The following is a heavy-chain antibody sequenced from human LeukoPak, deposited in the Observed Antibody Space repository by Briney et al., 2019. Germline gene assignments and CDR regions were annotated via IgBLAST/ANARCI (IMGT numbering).Heavy chain of an antibody. CDR2: IYYSGNS. D-gene: IGHD6-6*01. CDR1: GGSLSTYY. CDR3: VRRAAVRGFYGFDI. V-gene: IGHV4-59*12. Sequence: SETLSLTCTVSGGSLSTYYWSWIRQPPGKGLEWIGYIYYSGNSNYNPSLKSRVTMSLDTSKNQFSLKLSSVTAADTAVYYCVRRAAVRGFYGFDIWGQGAMVTVSS. J-gene: IGHJ3*02.